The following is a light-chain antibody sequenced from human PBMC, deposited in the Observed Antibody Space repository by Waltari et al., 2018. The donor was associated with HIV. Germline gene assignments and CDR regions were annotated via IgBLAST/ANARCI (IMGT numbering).Light chain of an antibody. V-gene: IGLV2-23*02. J-gene: IGLJ2*01. Sequence: QSALTQPASVSGSFGQSITISCTGTSSDVGSYNLVSWYQYHPGKAPNIIIYEVSKRPSGVSNRYSGSKSGNTASLTVSGLQAEDEAHYYCCSYARSGIPFGGGTKLTVL. CDR3: CSYARSGIP. CDR1: SSDVGSYNL. CDR2: EVS.